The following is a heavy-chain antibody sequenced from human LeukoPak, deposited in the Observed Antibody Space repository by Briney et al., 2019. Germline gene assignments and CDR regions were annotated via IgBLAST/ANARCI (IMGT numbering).Heavy chain of an antibody. J-gene: IGHJ3*02. Sequence: ASVKVSCKASGYTFTSYDINWVRQATEQGLEWMGWMNPNSGNTGYAQKFQGRVTITRNTSISTAYMELSSLRSEDTAVYYCARGYDFWSHDAFDIWGQGTMVTVSS. D-gene: IGHD3-3*01. V-gene: IGHV1-8*03. CDR3: ARGYDFWSHDAFDI. CDR2: MNPNSGNT. CDR1: GYTFTSYD.